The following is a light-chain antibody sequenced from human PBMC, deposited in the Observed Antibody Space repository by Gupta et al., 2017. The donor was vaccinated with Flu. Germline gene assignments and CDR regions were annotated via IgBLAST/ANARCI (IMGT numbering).Light chain of an antibody. Sequence: DIVLTQSPPPLALSTGKRATPSCRASQSISIYLGWYQQKRGQAPRLLIYDESKRATGIPARFSGSGSGTDFTLTISSLEPEDSAVNYCQQRDNWRGLTFGGGTKVET. V-gene: IGKV3-11*01. CDR3: QQRDNWRGLT. CDR1: QSISIY. J-gene: IGKJ4*01. CDR2: DES.